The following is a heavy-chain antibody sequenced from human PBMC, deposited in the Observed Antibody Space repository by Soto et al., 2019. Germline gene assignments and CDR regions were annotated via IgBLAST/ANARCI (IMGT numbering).Heavy chain of an antibody. V-gene: IGHV3-15*01. D-gene: IGHD2-2*01. CDR1: GFTFSNAW. CDR2: IKSKTDGGTT. CDR3: TTDREVPAAMDYLDY. Sequence: GGSLRLSCAASGFTFSNAWMSWVRQAPGKGLEWVGRIKSKTDGGTTDYAAPVKGRFTISRDDSKNTLYLQMNSLKTEDTAVYYCTTDREVPAAMDYLDYWGQGTLVTVSS. J-gene: IGHJ4*02.